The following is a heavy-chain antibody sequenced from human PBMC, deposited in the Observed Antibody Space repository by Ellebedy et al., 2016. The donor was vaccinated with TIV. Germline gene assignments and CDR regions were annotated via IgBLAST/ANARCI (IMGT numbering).Heavy chain of an antibody. D-gene: IGHD1-26*01. Sequence: PGGSLRLSCAASGFTFSNYGMHWVRQAPGKGLEWVSVISYDGSNKYYADSVKGRFTISRDNSKNTLYLQMNSLRTEDTAVYYCAKDSREYSGNYYGWFDPWGQGTLVNVSS. CDR2: ISYDGSNK. CDR1: GFTFSNYG. CDR3: AKDSREYSGNYYGWFDP. V-gene: IGHV3-30*18. J-gene: IGHJ5*02.